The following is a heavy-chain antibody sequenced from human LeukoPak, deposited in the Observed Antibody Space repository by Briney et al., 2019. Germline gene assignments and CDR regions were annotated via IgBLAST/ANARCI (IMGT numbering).Heavy chain of an antibody. Sequence: SETLSLTCTVSGASISSYFWSWIRLPAGKGLEWIGRIYISGSTNQNPSLKSRVTMSVDTSKNQYSLKLSSVTAADTAVYYCARDPGNYTAGNWFDPWGQGILVTVSS. J-gene: IGHJ5*02. V-gene: IGHV4-4*07. CDR2: IYISGST. CDR1: GASISSYF. D-gene: IGHD1-7*01. CDR3: ARDPGNYTAGNWFDP.